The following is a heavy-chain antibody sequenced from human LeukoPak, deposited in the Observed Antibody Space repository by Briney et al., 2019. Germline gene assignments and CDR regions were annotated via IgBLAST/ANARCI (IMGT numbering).Heavy chain of an antibody. CDR3: ARRWLHRKGFDY. CDR1: GGSFSGYY. V-gene: IGHV4-34*01. CDR2: INHSGST. D-gene: IGHD5-24*01. Sequence: SETLSLTCAVYGGSFSGYYWSWIRQPPGKGLEWIGEINHSGSTNYNPSLKSRVTISVDTSKNQFSLKLSSVTAADTAVYYCARRWLHRKGFDYWGQGTLVTVSS. J-gene: IGHJ4*02.